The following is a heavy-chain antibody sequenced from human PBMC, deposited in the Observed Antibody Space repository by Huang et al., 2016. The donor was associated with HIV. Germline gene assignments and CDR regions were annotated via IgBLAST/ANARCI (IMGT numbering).Heavy chain of an antibody. V-gene: IGHV3-7*01. CDR3: ARGPVPTVY. CDR2: IKEEESKI. D-gene: IGHD4-17*01. CDR1: GFPFSNHW. Sequence: EVLLVESGGGLVQPGGSLRLSCVGSGFPFSNHWMTWVRQAPGKGLGWVASIKEEESKINYVDSVMGRFTISRDNAKNSVYLQMNSLREEDTALYFCARGPVPTVYWGQGTLVSVSS. J-gene: IGHJ4*02.